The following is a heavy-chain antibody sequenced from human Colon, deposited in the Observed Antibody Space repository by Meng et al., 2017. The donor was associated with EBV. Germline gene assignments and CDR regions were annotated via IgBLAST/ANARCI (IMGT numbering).Heavy chain of an antibody. CDR3: ARVWQSLTAFFDS. CDR1: GGSIGSSHW. CDR2: VYHTGST. D-gene: IGHD2-21*01. J-gene: IGHJ4*02. V-gene: IGHV4-4*02. Sequence: QGPLTDAGPGLVKLSGTLSLTCAVSGGSIGSSHWWTWVRQPPGKGLEWIGEVYHTGSTKYNPSLKSRLTISVDKYKNQFSLNLTSVTAADTAVYYCARVWQSLTAFFDSWGQGTLVTVSS.